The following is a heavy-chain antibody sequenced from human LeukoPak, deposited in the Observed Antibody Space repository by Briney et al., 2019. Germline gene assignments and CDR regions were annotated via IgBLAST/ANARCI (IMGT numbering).Heavy chain of an antibody. V-gene: IGHV4-31*03. CDR1: GGSISSGGYY. CDR3: VRAGGSRWYAPADY. Sequence: SETLSLTCTVSGGSISSGGYYWSWIRQQTGKGLEWIGYIYYSGSTYYNPSLKSRVTISVDTSKNQFSLKLSSVTAADTAVYYCVRAGGSRWYAPADYWGQGTLVTVSS. CDR2: IYYSGST. J-gene: IGHJ4*02. D-gene: IGHD6-13*01.